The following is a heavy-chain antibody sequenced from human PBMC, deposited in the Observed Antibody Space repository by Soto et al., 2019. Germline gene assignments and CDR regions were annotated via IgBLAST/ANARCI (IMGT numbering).Heavy chain of an antibody. Sequence: QVQLVQSGAEVKKPGASVKVSCKASGYTFTSYDINWVRQATGQGLEWMGWMNPNSGNTGYAQKFQGRVTMTRNTSISTADMELSSLRSEDTAVYYCARGAGSRRYYYYGMDVWGQGSTVTGSS. CDR3: ARGAGSRRYYYYGMDV. CDR1: GYTFTSYD. CDR2: MNPNSGNT. V-gene: IGHV1-8*01. D-gene: IGHD2-15*01. J-gene: IGHJ6*02.